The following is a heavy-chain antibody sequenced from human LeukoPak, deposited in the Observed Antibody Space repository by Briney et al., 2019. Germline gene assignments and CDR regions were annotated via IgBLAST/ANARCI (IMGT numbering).Heavy chain of an antibody. CDR1: GGTFSSYA. V-gene: IGHV1-69*04. J-gene: IGHJ4*02. CDR3: ARGQVYFDF. CDR2: IIPILGIA. Sequence: SVKVSCKASGGTFSSYAISWVRQAPGQGLEWMGRIIPILGIANYAQKFQGRVTITADKSTSTAYMELSSLRSEDTAIYYCARGQVYFDFWGQGTLVTVSS.